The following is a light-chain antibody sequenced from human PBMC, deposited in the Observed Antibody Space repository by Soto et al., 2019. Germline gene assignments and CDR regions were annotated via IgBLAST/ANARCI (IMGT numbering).Light chain of an antibody. Sequence: QSVLSQPASVSGSPGQSITNSCTGTSSDVGGFEYVSWYQHQPGKAPKLIIYDVTKRPSGVSNRFSGSKSGNTASLTISGIQAEDEGDYYCGSITRSSTSVFGTGTKSPS. V-gene: IGLV2-14*01. CDR3: GSITRSSTSV. CDR2: DVT. CDR1: SSDVGGFEY. J-gene: IGLJ1*01.